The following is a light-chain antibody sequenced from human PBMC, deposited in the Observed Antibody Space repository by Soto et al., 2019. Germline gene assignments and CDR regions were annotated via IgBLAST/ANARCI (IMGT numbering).Light chain of an antibody. V-gene: IGKV1-39*01. CDR2: SAS. CDR3: QHSYSRPIT. Sequence: DIQMTQSPSSLSASVGDRVTITCRASQSISTYLNWYQQKPGKAPKLLIYSASSLQSGVPSRFSGSGSGTDFTLTISSLQPEDFASYYCQHSYSRPITFGQGTRLDIK. CDR1: QSISTY. J-gene: IGKJ5*01.